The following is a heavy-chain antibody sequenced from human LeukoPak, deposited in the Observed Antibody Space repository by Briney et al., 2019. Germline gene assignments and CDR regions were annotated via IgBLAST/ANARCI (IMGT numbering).Heavy chain of an antibody. CDR1: GFTFSSYA. V-gene: IGHV3-30-3*01. D-gene: IGHD1-26*01. CDR3: ARALVGATTTGY. CDR2: ISYDGSNK. J-gene: IGHJ4*02. Sequence: GGSLRLSCAASGFTFSSYAMHWVRQAPGKGLGWVAVISYDGSNKYYADSVKGRFTISRDNSKNTLYLQMNSLRAEDTAVYYCARALVGATTTGYWGQGTLVTVSS.